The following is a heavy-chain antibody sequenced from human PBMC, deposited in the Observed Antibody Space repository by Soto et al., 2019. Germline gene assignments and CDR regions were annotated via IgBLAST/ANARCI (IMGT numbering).Heavy chain of an antibody. D-gene: IGHD4-17*01. V-gene: IGHV3-74*01. CDR1: GFTVSSYL. CDR3: ARVNYGDYGGVYDY. CDR2: INSDGSST. Sequence: EVQLVASGGGLVQPGGSLRLSCAASGFTVSSYLMHWVRQAPGKGLVWVSRINSDGSSTSFADSVKGRFTISRDNAKNTLYLQMSCLTAEDTAVYYCARVNYGDYGGVYDYWGQGPLVTVSS. J-gene: IGHJ4*02.